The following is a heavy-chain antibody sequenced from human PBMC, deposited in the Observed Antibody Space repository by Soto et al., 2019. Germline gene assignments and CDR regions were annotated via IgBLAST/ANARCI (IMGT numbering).Heavy chain of an antibody. CDR1: GYTLTELS. J-gene: IGHJ6*02. CDR2: FDPEDGET. D-gene: IGHD6-19*01. V-gene: IGHV1-24*01. CDR3: ATDLAAVAGLKATPNYYYGMDV. Sequence: ASVKVSCKVSGYTLTELSMHWVRQAPGKGLEWMGGFDPEDGETIYAQKFQGRVTMTEDTSTDTAYMELSSLRSEDTAVYYCATDLAAVAGLKATPNYYYGMDVWGQGTTVTSP.